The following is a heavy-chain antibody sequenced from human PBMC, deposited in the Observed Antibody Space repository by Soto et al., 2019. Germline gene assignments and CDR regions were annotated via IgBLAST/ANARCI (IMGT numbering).Heavy chain of an antibody. Sequence: GPTLVNPTQTLTLTCTFSGFSLSTSGMCVSWIRQPPGKALEWLALIDWDDDKYNSTSLKTRLTISKDTSKNQVVLTMTNMDPVDTATYYCARDYYDSSGMYNWFDPWGQGTLVTVSS. CDR3: ARDYYDSSGMYNWFDP. CDR1: GFSLSTSGMC. D-gene: IGHD3-22*01. J-gene: IGHJ5*02. V-gene: IGHV2-70*01. CDR2: IDWDDDK.